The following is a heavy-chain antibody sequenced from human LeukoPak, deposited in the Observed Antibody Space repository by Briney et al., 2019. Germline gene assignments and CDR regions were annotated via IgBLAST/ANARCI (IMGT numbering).Heavy chain of an antibody. CDR2: INPSGGST. D-gene: IGHD3-9*01. CDR3: ARDPVLTGYHYYYYYMDV. CDR1: GYTFTSYA. V-gene: IGHV1-46*01. Sequence: GASVKVSCKASGYTFTSYAISWVRQAPGQGLEWMGIINPSGGSTSYAQKFQGRVTVTRDMSTSTVYMELSSLRSEDTAVYYCARDPVLTGYHYYYYYMDVWGKGTTVTVSS. J-gene: IGHJ6*03.